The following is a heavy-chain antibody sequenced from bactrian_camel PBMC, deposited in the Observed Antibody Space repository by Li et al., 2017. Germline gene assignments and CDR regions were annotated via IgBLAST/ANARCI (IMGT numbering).Heavy chain of an antibody. V-gene: IGHV3S55*01. J-gene: IGHJ4*01. Sequence: HVQLVESGGGSVQAGGSLTLSCTASEPAFDDSDMGWYRQAPGSECELVSTLSSDGYTAYTDSVKGRFTISQDNANNTVYLQMDSLKPDDTATYYCAATRGPLPVRWVFEEGRFKYWGQGTQVTVS. CDR1: EPAFDDSD. D-gene: IGHD4*01. CDR3: AATRGPLPVRWVFEEGRFKY. CDR2: LSSDGYT.